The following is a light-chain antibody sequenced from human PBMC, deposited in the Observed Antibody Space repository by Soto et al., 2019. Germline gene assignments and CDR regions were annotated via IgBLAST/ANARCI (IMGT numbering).Light chain of an antibody. CDR2: KAS. J-gene: IGKJ1*01. V-gene: IGKV1-5*03. CDR1: QSISNW. Sequence: DIQMTQSPSTLSASVGDRVTLTCRASQSISNWLAWYQQKPGKAPKLLIFKASTFESGVPSRFSGSGSGTEFTLNISSLQPDDFATYHCQQYDTSPRTFGQGTKVDIK. CDR3: QQYDTSPRT.